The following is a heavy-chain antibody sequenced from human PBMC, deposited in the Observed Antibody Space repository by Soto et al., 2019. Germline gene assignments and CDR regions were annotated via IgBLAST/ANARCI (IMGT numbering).Heavy chain of an antibody. J-gene: IGHJ4*02. CDR1: GFTFSSYA. Sequence: GGSLRLSCAASGFTFSSYAMSWVRQAPGKGLEWVSAISGSGGSTYYADSVKGRFTISRDNSKNTLYLQMNSLRAEDTAVYYCAKTHLHGERNNYFDYWGQGTLVTVSS. V-gene: IGHV3-23*01. D-gene: IGHD4-17*01. CDR2: ISGSGGST. CDR3: AKTHLHGERNNYFDY.